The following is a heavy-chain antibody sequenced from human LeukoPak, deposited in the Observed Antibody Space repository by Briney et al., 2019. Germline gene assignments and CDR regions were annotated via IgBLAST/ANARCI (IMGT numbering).Heavy chain of an antibody. CDR3: ARGPLGSSSSGYYYYMDV. D-gene: IGHD6-6*01. V-gene: IGHV1-2*02. CDR1: GYTFTSYY. J-gene: IGHJ6*03. Sequence: ASVKVSCKASGYTFTSYYMHWVRQAPGQGLEWMGWINPNSGGTNYAQKFQGRVTMTRDTSISTAYMEVSRLRPDDTAVYYCARGPLGSSSSGYYYYMDVWGKGTTVTVS. CDR2: INPNSGGT.